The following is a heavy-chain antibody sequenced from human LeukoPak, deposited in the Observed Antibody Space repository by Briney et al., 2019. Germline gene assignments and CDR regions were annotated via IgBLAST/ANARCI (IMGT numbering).Heavy chain of an antibody. V-gene: IGHV3-72*01. CDR3: AREYYCRLDY. J-gene: IGHJ4*02. Sequence: GVSLRLSCAAPGFSFSDNYMDWVRQAPGKGLEWVGRIRNKANSYTTDYAASVRGRFTISRDDSKNSLYLEMNSLKTEDTAVYYCAREYYCRLDYWGRGTLVTVSS. D-gene: IGHD3-10*01. CDR1: GFSFSDNY. CDR2: IRNKANSYTT.